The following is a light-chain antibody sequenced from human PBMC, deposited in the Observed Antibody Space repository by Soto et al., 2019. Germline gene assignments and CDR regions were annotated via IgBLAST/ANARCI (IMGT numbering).Light chain of an antibody. V-gene: IGKV1-39*01. Sequence: DIQMTQSPSSLSASVGDRVTITCRASQSISSYLNWYQQKPGKAPKLLIYAASSLQSGVPSRFSGSGSGTDFTLTISSLQPEDFATYYCQQSYSTPFMYTFDQGTKLEIK. CDR1: QSISSY. CDR3: QQSYSTPFMYT. J-gene: IGKJ2*01. CDR2: AAS.